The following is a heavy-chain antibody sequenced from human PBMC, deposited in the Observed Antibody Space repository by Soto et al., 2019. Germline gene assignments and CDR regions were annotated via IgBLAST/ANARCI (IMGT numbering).Heavy chain of an antibody. D-gene: IGHD1-26*01. CDR2: IIPIFGTA. CDR1: GGTFSSYA. CDR3: ARDLWIVGATRAYYYYGMDV. J-gene: IGHJ6*02. Sequence: ASVKVSCKASGGTFSSYAISWVRQAPGQGLEWMGGIIPIFGTANYAQKFQGRVTITADESTSTAYMELSSLRSEDTAVYYCARDLWIVGATRAYYYYGMDVWGQGTTVTVSS. V-gene: IGHV1-69*13.